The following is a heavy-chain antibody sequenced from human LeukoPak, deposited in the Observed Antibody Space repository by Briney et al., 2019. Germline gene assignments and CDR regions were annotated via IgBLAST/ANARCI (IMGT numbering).Heavy chain of an antibody. CDR1: GFTFTHAW. CDR3: ARDGTDAFDI. CDR2: IYYSGST. J-gene: IGHJ3*02. D-gene: IGHD1-1*01. Sequence: PGGSLRLSCAASGFTFTHAWMSWIRQPPGKGLEWIGYIYYSGSTNYNPSLKSRVTISVDTSKNQFSLKLSSVTAADTAVYYCARDGTDAFDIWGQGTMVTVSS. V-gene: IGHV4-59*01.